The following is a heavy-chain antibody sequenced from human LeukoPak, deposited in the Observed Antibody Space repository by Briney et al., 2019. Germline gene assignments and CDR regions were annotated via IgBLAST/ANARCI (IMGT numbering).Heavy chain of an antibody. CDR3: AKGLDTAMVTRKPSFFGY. Sequence: GRSLRLSCAASGFTFSSYAMHWVRQAPGKGLEWVAVISYDGSNKYYADSVKGRFTISRDNSKNTLYLQMNSLRAEDTAVYYCAKGLDTAMVTRKPSFFGYWGQGTLVTVSS. CDR1: GFTFSSYA. V-gene: IGHV3-30*04. D-gene: IGHD5-18*01. J-gene: IGHJ4*02. CDR2: ISYDGSNK.